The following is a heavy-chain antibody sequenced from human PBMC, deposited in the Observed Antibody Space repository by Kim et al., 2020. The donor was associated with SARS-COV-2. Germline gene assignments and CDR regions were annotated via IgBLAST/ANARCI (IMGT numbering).Heavy chain of an antibody. CDR1: GGAIRSYY. Sequence: SETLSLTCSVFGGAIRSYYWTWIRQPPGKRLEWIGYVYHTGNTNYNPSLRGRVTISLDTSKRQFSLTLTSVTAADTAVYYCASTGVGAVGWFDPWGQGTLVSVSS. D-gene: IGHD1-26*01. CDR2: VYHTGNT. V-gene: IGHV4-59*01. J-gene: IGHJ5*02. CDR3: ASTGVGAVGWFDP.